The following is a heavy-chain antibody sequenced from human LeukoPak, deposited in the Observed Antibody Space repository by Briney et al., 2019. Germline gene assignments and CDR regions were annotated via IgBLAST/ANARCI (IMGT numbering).Heavy chain of an antibody. J-gene: IGHJ6*02. V-gene: IGHV4-59*08. CDR2: IYYSGST. Sequence: PSQTLSLTCTVSGGSISSYYWSWIRQPPGKGLEWIGYIYYSGSTNYNPSLKSRVTILVDRSKNQFSLKLSSVTAADTAVYYCARQGHKLTLVDYYGMDVWGQGTTVTVSS. D-gene: IGHD1-26*01. CDR3: ARQGHKLTLVDYYGMDV. CDR1: GGSISSYY.